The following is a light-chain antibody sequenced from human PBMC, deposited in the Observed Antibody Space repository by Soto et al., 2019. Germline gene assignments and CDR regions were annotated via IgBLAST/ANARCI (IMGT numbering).Light chain of an antibody. CDR1: HSNIGANT. CDR2: TND. J-gene: IGLJ2*01. Sequence: QSVLSQPPSASGTPGQRVSLSCSGSHSNIGANTVYWYQHVPGAAPTLLIYTNDQRPSGVAGRFSGSKSGTSASLAISGLQSDDEGHYYCAAWDDSLNGLIFGGGTKLTVL. V-gene: IGLV1-44*01. CDR3: AAWDDSLNGLI.